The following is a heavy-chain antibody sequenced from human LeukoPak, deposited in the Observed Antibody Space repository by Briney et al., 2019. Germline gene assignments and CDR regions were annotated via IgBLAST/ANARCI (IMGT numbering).Heavy chain of an antibody. CDR2: MNPNSGNT. CDR1: GYTFTSYD. V-gene: IGHV1-8*01. CDR3: ARAYYGSGSYGI. J-gene: IGHJ3*02. D-gene: IGHD3-10*01. Sequence: ASVKVFCKASGYTFTSYDINWVRQATGQGLEWMGWMNPNSGNTGYAQKFQGRVTMTRNTSISTAYMELSSLRSEDTAVYYCARAYYGSGSYGIWGQGTMVTVSS.